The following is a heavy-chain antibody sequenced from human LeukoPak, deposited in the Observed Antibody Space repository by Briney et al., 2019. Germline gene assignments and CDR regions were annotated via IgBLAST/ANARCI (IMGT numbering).Heavy chain of an antibody. D-gene: IGHD6-13*01. J-gene: IGHJ4*02. CDR3: ARETTSSSWHRTFDY. Sequence: SETLSLTCTVSGGSISSYYWSWIRQPPGKGLEWIGYIYYSGSTNYNPSLKSRVTISVDTSKNQFSLQLSSVTAADTAVYYCARETTSSSWHRTFDYWGQGTLVTVSS. V-gene: IGHV4-59*01. CDR2: IYYSGST. CDR1: GGSISSYY.